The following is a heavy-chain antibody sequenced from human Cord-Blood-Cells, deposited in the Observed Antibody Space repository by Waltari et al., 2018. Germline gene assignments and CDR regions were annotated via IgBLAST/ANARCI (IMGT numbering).Heavy chain of an antibody. Sequence: QGQLQESGPGLVKPSETLSLTCSVSGYSISSGYYWGWIGQPPGKGLEWIGSSYHSGSTSINPSLKRRVTITVDTSKNQFSLNLSSVNAADTAVYFCAREGLTGTTGDYFDYWGQGALVTVSS. CDR2: SYHSGST. V-gene: IGHV4-38-2*02. CDR3: AREGLTGTTGDYFDY. CDR1: GYSISSGYY. D-gene: IGHD1-7*01. J-gene: IGHJ4*02.